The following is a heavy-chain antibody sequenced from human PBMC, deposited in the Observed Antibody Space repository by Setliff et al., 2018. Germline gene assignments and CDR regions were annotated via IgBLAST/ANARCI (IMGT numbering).Heavy chain of an antibody. J-gene: IGHJ4*02. V-gene: IGHV4-30-4*08. CDR2: IYYSGST. D-gene: IGHD3-9*01. Sequence: SETLSLTCTVSGGSISSGDYYWSWIRQPPGKGLEWIGYIYYSGSTNYNPSLKSRVTISVDTSKNQFSLKLSSVTAADTAVYYCARGPRLRYFDWPVDYWGQGTLVTVS. CDR3: ARGPRLRYFDWPVDY. CDR1: GGSISSGDYY.